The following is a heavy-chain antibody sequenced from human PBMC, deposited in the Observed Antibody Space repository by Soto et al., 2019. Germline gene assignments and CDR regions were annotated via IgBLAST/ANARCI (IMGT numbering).Heavy chain of an antibody. CDR3: ARHRVVYSGYDLIDY. J-gene: IGHJ4*02. CDR2: IYYSGGT. Sequence: SETLSLTCTVSGGSISSYYWSWIRQPPGKGLEWIGYIYYSGGTNYNPSLKSRVTISVDTSKNQFSLKLSSVTAADTAVYYCARHRVVYSGYDLIDYWGQGTLVTVSS. V-gene: IGHV4-59*08. D-gene: IGHD5-12*01. CDR1: GGSISSYY.